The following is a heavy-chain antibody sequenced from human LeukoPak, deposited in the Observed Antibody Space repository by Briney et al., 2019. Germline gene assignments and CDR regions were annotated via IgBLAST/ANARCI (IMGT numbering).Heavy chain of an antibody. CDR3: ARGAPGSYCSGGSCPYFDY. V-gene: IGHV1-8*01. CDR1: GYTFTSYD. Sequence: ASVKVSCKASGYTFTSYDINWVRQATGQGLEWMGWVNPNSGHTGYAQKFQGRVTMTRNTSITTAYMELSSLTSEDAAVYYCARGAPGSYCSGGSCPYFDYWGQGTLVSVSS. J-gene: IGHJ4*02. D-gene: IGHD2-15*01. CDR2: VNPNSGHT.